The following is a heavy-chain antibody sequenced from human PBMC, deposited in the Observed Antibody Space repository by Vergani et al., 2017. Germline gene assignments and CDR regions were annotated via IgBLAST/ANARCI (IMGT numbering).Heavy chain of an antibody. CDR2: INTNTGNP. V-gene: IGHV7-4-1*02. D-gene: IGHD6-13*01. J-gene: IGHJ6*02. CDR1: GYTFTNYA. Sequence: QVQLVQSGSELKKPGASVKVSCKTSGYTFTNYAMNWVRQAPGQGPEWMGWINTNTGNPTYAPGFTGRLVLSLDTSVTTAYLQISSLKAEDTAVYYCARLRAGIASIGKRGYYYYGMDVWGQGTTVTVSS. CDR3: ARLRAGIASIGKRGYYYYGMDV.